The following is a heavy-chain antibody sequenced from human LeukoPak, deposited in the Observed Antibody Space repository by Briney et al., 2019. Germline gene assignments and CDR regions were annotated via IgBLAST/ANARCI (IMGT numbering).Heavy chain of an antibody. D-gene: IGHD5-18*01. CDR1: GGSISSSSYY. J-gene: IGHJ4*02. V-gene: IGHV4-39*01. CDR3: ARGITMVTPLDY. CDR2: IYYSGST. Sequence: SETLSLTCTVSGGSISSSSYYWGWIRQPPGKGLEWIGSIYYSGSTYYNPSLKSRVTISVDTSKNQFSLKLSSVTAADTAVYYCARGITMVTPLDYWGQGTLVTVSS.